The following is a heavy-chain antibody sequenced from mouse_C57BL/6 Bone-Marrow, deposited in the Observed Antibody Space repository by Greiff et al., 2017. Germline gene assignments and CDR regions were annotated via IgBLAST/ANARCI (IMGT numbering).Heavy chain of an antibody. J-gene: IGHJ2*01. Sequence: QLQQPGAELVKPGASVKLSCKASGYTFTSYWMQWVKQRPGQGLEWIGEIDPSDSYTNYNQKFKGKATLTVDTSSSTAYMQLSSLTSEDSAVYYCALDYYFDYWGQGTTLTVSS. CDR2: IDPSDSYT. CDR3: ALDYYFDY. V-gene: IGHV1-50*01. CDR1: GYTFTSYW.